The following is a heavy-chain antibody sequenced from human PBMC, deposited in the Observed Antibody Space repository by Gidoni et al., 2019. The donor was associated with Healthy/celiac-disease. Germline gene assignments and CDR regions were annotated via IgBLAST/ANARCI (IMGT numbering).Heavy chain of an antibody. Sequence: GLEWIGEINHSGSTNYNPSLKSRVTISVDTSKNQFSLKLSSVTAADTAVYYCARGPYSGSYWTAFDIWGQGTMVTVSS. J-gene: IGHJ3*02. D-gene: IGHD1-26*01. CDR3: ARGPYSGSYWTAFDI. CDR2: INHSGST. V-gene: IGHV4-34*01.